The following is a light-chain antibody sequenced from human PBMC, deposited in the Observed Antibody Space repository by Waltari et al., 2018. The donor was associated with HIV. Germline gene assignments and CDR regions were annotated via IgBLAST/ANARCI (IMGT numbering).Light chain of an antibody. CDR2: AAS. Sequence: DIQMTQSPSSLSASVGDRVNITCRASQGISNYLAWYQKKPGKVPKLLIYAASTLQSGVPSRFSGSGSGTDFTLTISSLQPEDVATYYCQKYNSAPLTFGGGTKVEIK. J-gene: IGKJ4*01. CDR3: QKYNSAPLT. V-gene: IGKV1-27*01. CDR1: QGISNY.